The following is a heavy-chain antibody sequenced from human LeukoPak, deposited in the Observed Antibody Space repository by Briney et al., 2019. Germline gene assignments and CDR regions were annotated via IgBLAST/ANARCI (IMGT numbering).Heavy chain of an antibody. CDR3: ARAYYGSGNFPYYFDY. CDR2: IYYSGST. D-gene: IGHD3-10*01. CDR1: SDSISSSY. Sequence: SETLSLTCTVSSDSISSSYWSWIRQPPGKGLEWIGYIYYSGSTNYNPSLKSRVTISVDTSKNQFSLKLSSVTAADTAVYYCARAYYGSGNFPYYFDYWGQGTLVTVSS. V-gene: IGHV4-59*01. J-gene: IGHJ4*02.